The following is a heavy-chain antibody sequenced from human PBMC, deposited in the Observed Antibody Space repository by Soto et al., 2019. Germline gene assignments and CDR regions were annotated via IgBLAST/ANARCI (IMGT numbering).Heavy chain of an antibody. V-gene: IGHV3-23*01. D-gene: IGHD2-15*01. CDR2: VSIGGST. J-gene: IGHJ4*02. Sequence: DVKSLESGGGLVQPEGSLRLSCAASGFTFSSYAMGWVRQGPGKGPEWVAVVSIGGSTHYADSVRGRFTISRDNSKNTLSLQMNSLTAEDTAVYFCAKRRGAGGDFDYWGQGALVTVSS. CDR1: GFTFSSYA. CDR3: AKRRGAGGDFDY.